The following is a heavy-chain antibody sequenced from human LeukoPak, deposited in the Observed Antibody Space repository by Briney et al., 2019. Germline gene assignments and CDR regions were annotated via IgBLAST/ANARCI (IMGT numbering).Heavy chain of an antibody. CDR2: IDSDGSEG. J-gene: IGHJ3*01. CDR1: GFTFSGFW. V-gene: IGHV3-7*03. D-gene: IGHD6-6*01. Sequence: GGSLRLSCAVSGFTFSGFWMSWSRQAPGKGLEWVDSIDSDGSEGYYADVVKGRFTISRDNAKNSLYLQINSLRAEDTAVYYCARSSYSSSSGVWGQGTMVTVSS. CDR3: ARSSYSSSSGV.